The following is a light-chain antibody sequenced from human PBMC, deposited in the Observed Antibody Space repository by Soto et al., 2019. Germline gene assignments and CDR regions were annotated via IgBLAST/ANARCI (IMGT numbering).Light chain of an antibody. J-gene: IGKJ1*01. CDR1: QSVTYRY. Sequence: TVLTQSPGTLALSPGERVTLSCRASQSVTYRYLAWYQQKPGQAPRLLIYAASTRATGIPDRFSGSGSGTDFTFTISRLEPGDFAVYYCQQYDTSPRTFGQGTKVDIK. CDR2: AAS. V-gene: IGKV3-20*01. CDR3: QQYDTSPRT.